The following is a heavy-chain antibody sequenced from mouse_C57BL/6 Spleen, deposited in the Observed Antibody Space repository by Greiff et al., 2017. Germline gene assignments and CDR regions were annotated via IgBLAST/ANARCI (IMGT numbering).Heavy chain of an antibody. CDR3: ARSSYSNSLFAY. V-gene: IGHV7-3*01. D-gene: IGHD2-5*01. Sequence: EVNVVESGGGLVQPGGSLSLSCAASGFTFTDYYMSWVRQPPGKALEWLGFIRNKANGYTTEYSASVKGRFTISRDNSQSILYLQMNALRAEDSATYYCARSSYSNSLFAYWGQGTLVTVSA. CDR1: GFTFTDYY. J-gene: IGHJ3*01. CDR2: IRNKANGYTT.